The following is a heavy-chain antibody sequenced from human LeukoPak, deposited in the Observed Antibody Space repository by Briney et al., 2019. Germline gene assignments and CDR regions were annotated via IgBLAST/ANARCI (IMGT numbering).Heavy chain of an antibody. Sequence: GESLKISCRGSGYSFTSYWIGWVRQMPGKGLEWMGIIYPGDSDTRYSPSFQGQVTISADKSISTAYLQWSSLKASDTAMYYCARARAMATIYFDYWGQGTLVTVSS. J-gene: IGHJ4*02. CDR2: IYPGDSDT. CDR1: GYSFTSYW. CDR3: ARARAMATIYFDY. V-gene: IGHV5-51*01. D-gene: IGHD5-24*01.